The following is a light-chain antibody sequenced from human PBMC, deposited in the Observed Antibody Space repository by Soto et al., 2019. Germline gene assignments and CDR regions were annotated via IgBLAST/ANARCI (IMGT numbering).Light chain of an antibody. V-gene: IGKV3-15*01. Sequence: ELVMTQPPATLSVSPGERATLSCRASQSFSSNVAWYQQKPGQAPRLLIYGTSTRVTGIPASFSGSGSGTEFTLTSSRLPSEDFAFYYCQQYYNWPLTFGGGTKVEIK. CDR3: QQYYNWPLT. CDR2: GTS. CDR1: QSFSSN. J-gene: IGKJ4*01.